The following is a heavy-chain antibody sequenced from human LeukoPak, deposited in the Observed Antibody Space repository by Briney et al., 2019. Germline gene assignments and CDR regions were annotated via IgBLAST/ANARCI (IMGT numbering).Heavy chain of an antibody. V-gene: IGHV4-39*01. J-gene: IGHJ6*03. CDR2: IYYSEST. Sequence: PSETLSLTCTVSGGSISSSSYYWGWLRQPPGKGLEWIGSIYYSESTYYNPSLKSRVTISVDTSKIQISLKLNSVTAADTAVYYCARLRDYYYNYMDVWGKGTTVTISS. CDR3: ARLRDYYYNYMDV. CDR1: GGSISSSSYY.